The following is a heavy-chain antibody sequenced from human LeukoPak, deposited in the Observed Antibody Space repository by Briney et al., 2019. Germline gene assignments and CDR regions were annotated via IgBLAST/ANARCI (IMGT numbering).Heavy chain of an antibody. J-gene: IGHJ4*02. V-gene: IGHV4-61*02. CDR3: ARAPECSGGSCYYFDY. CDR1: GGSISSGSYF. Sequence: PSETLPLTCTVSGGSISSGSYFWSWIRQPAGRGLEWIGRIYTSGTPNYNPSLRSRVTISIDTPKHQFSLKLSSVTAADTAVYYCARAPECSGGSCYYFDYWGQGTLVTVSS. D-gene: IGHD2-15*01. CDR2: IYTSGTP.